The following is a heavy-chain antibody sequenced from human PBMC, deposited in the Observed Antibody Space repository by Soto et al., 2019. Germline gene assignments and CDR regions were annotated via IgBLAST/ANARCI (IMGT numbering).Heavy chain of an antibody. D-gene: IGHD3-3*01. J-gene: IGHJ6*02. CDR1: GGTLSDHG. V-gene: IGHV1-69*13. Sequence: SVKVSCKASGGTLSDHGVAWLRQAPGQGLEWMGGIIPIFGTANYAQKVQGRVTITADESTSTAYMELSSLRSEDTAVYYCARGGITIFGGRRDYYYGMDVWGQGTTVTVS. CDR2: IIPIFGTA. CDR3: ARGGITIFGGRRDYYYGMDV.